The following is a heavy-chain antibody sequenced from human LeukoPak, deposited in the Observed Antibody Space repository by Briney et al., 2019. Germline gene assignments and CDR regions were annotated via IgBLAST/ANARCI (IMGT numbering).Heavy chain of an antibody. J-gene: IGHJ6*02. CDR3: ARSGFGVLYYYGMDV. CDR1: GFTFSSYS. Sequence: PGGSLRLSCAASGFTFSSYSMNWVRQAPGKGLEWVSSISSSSSYIYYADSVKGRFTISRDNAKNSLYLQMNSLRAEDTAVYYCARSGFGVLYYYGMDVWGQGTTVTVSS. D-gene: IGHD3-10*01. CDR2: ISSSSSYI. V-gene: IGHV3-21*01.